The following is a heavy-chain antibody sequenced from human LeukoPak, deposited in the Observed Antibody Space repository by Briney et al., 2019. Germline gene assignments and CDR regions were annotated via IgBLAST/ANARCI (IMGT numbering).Heavy chain of an antibody. CDR1: GYSIISGYY. V-gene: IGHV4-38-2*01. Sequence: SETLSLTCAVSGYSIISGYYWGWIRQPPGKGLEWIGTYYHSENAYHNPSLTSRVTISVKTSKNQLSLELHSVTAADTAVYYCVRGSPPHGVDVWGKGTTVTVSS. J-gene: IGHJ6*04. CDR3: VRGSPPHGVDV. D-gene: IGHD3-10*01. CDR2: YYHSENA.